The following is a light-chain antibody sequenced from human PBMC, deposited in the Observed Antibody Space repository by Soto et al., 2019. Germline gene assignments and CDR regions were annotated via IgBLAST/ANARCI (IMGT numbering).Light chain of an antibody. Sequence: EIVWTQSPATLSLSPGEIATLSCGASQSINSNYLAWYQQKPGLAPRLVIYDTSRRAPGIPDRLTGSGSGTDFTLTISRLEPEDSAIYYCQQYGSSPTFGQGTRLEIK. CDR3: QQYGSSPT. V-gene: IGKV3D-20*01. CDR2: DTS. J-gene: IGKJ5*01. CDR1: QSINSNY.